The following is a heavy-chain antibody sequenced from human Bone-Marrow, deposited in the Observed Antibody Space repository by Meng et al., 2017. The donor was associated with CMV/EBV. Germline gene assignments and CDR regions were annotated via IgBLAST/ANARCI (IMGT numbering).Heavy chain of an antibody. Sequence: GGPLRLSCAASGFTFSDYYMSWIRQAPGKGLEWVSYISSSGSTIYYADSVKGRFTISRDNAKNSLYLQMNSLRAEDTAVYYCARVGRRRATIFGVVIDPSYGMDVWGQGTTVTVSS. V-gene: IGHV3-11*01. CDR2: ISSSGSTI. CDR3: ARVGRRRATIFGVVIDPSYGMDV. CDR1: GFTFSDYY. J-gene: IGHJ6*02. D-gene: IGHD3-3*01.